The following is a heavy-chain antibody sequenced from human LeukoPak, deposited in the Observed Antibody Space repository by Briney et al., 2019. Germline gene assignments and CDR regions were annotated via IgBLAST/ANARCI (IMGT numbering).Heavy chain of an antibody. CDR3: ARRLPGFLVRGVLNGNWFDP. J-gene: IGHJ5*02. V-gene: IGHV4-39*07. CDR1: GGSISSSTYY. D-gene: IGHD3-10*01. Sequence: SETLSLTCIISGGSISSSTYYWGWIRQPPGKGLEWIREINHSGSTKYNPSLKNRDTISVDTSKNQFSLKLSSVTAADTAVYYCARRLPGFLVRGVLNGNWFDPWGQGTLVTVSS. CDR2: INHSGST.